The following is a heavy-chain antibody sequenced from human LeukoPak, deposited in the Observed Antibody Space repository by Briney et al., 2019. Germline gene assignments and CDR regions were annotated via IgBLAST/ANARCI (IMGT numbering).Heavy chain of an antibody. CDR3: AKGRSITPYGMDV. V-gene: IGHV3-30*18. J-gene: IGHJ6*02. CDR2: ISYDGSNK. Sequence: GGSLRLSCAASGFTFSSYGMYWVRQAPGQGLEWVAVISYDGSNKYYADSVKGRFTISRDKSKNTLDLQMNSLRAEDTAVYYCAKGRSITPYGMDVWGQGTTVTVSS. D-gene: IGHD2-2*01. CDR1: GFTFSSYG.